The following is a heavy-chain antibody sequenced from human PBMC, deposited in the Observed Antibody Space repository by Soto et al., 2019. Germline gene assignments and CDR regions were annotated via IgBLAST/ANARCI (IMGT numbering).Heavy chain of an antibody. CDR1: GFTFSNYA. V-gene: IGHV3-23*01. J-gene: IGHJ4*02. Sequence: EVQLLESGGGLVQPGGSLRVSCAASGFTFSNYAMSWVRQAPGKGLEWVSGISGSGGTTYYADSVKGRFTLSRDNSKNTLNLQMNSLRAEDTAVYYCAKFGTSEEIYFDYWGQGTLVTVSS. CDR3: AKFGTSEEIYFDY. CDR2: ISGSGGTT. D-gene: IGHD3-10*01.